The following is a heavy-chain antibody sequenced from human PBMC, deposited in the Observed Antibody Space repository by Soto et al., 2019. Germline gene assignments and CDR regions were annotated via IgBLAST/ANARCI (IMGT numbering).Heavy chain of an antibody. Sequence: ASVKVSCKASGYKFSSYGINWVRQAPGQGLEWMGWINTDNGNRNYAQKFEDRVAMTTATSTSTAYMELRSLRSDDTAVYYCARGGHYYYCMDVWGQGTTVTVSS. CDR2: INTDNGNR. CDR1: GYKFSSYG. CDR3: ARGGHYYYCMDV. V-gene: IGHV1-18*01. J-gene: IGHJ6*02.